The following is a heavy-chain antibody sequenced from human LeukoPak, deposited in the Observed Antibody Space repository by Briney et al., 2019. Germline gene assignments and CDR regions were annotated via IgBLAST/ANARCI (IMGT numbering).Heavy chain of an antibody. CDR2: IYSGGST. CDR3: AKAGQPVTYYDFWSGYYTFFDY. Sequence: PGGSLRLSCAVSGFTVSSNYMNWVRQAPGKGLEWVSVIYSGGSTYYIDSVKGRFTISRDNSKNTLYLQMNSLRAEDTAVYYCAKAGQPVTYYDFWSGYYTFFDYWGQGTLVTVSS. J-gene: IGHJ4*02. D-gene: IGHD3-3*01. V-gene: IGHV3-66*01. CDR1: GFTVSSNY.